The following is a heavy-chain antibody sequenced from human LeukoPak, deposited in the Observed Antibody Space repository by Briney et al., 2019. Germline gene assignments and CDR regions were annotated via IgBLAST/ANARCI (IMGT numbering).Heavy chain of an antibody. V-gene: IGHV3-23*01. CDR3: AKGKPYPTYYYDSSGYYAPVH. J-gene: IGHJ4*02. CDR2: ISGSGGST. CDR1: GFTFSSYA. D-gene: IGHD3-22*01. Sequence: GGSLRLSCAASGFTFSSYAMSWVRQAPGKGLEWVSAISGSGGSTYYADSVKGRFTISRDNSKNTLYLQMNSLRAEDTAVYYCAKGKPYPTYYYDSSGYYAPVHWGQGTLVTVSS.